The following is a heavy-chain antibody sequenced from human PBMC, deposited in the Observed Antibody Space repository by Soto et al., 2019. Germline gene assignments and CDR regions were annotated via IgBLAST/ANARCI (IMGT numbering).Heavy chain of an antibody. CDR1: GFTFSNAW. J-gene: IGHJ6*02. CDR3: GGQQPTLYYYYGMDV. D-gene: IGHD6-13*01. V-gene: IGHV3-15*07. Sequence: EVQLVESGGGLVKPGGSLRLSCAASGFTFSNAWMNWVRQAPGKGLEWVGRIKSKTDGGTTDYAAPVKGRFTISRDDSKNTLYLQMNSLKTEDTAVYSCGGQQPTLYYYYGMDVWGQGTTVTVSS. CDR2: IKSKTDGGTT.